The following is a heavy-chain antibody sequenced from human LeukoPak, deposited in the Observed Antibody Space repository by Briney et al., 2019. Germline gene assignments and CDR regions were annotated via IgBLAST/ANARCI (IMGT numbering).Heavy chain of an antibody. CDR3: ASSLYYDILTGYSPGAFDI. Sequence: SETLSLTCTVSGGSISSSSYYWGWIRQPPGKGLEWIGSIYYSGSTNYNPSLKSRVTISVDTSKNQFSLKLSSVTAADTAVYYCASSLYYDILTGYSPGAFDIWGQGTMVTVSS. V-gene: IGHV4-39*07. D-gene: IGHD3-9*01. J-gene: IGHJ3*02. CDR1: GGSISSSSYY. CDR2: IYYSGST.